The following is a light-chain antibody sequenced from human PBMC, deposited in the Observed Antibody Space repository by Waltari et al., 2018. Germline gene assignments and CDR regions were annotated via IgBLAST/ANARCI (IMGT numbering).Light chain of an antibody. V-gene: IGKV3-15*01. CDR1: QSVTTN. CDR2: DAS. CDR3: QQYDDWS. J-gene: IGKJ2*01. Sequence: EIVLTQSQATLSVSPGGRATLSCRASQSVTTNLAWYQQRPGQAPSLLIYDASTRATGVPARFSGSGSGTEFTLTISSLQSTDFAVYYCQQYDDWSFGQGTKLEIK.